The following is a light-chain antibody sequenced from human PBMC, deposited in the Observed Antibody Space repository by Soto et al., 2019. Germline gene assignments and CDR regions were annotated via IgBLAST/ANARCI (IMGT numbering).Light chain of an antibody. V-gene: IGKV1-39*01. Sequence: DIHLTQSPSSLSAAVGDRVTITCRASQAILTYLNWLQQKAGKAPEVLIYGASGLRSGVPSRFTGSGSAPEFTLTITSLQREDAGTYFCQQTFSPDVTFGGGTKV. CDR3: QQTFSPDVT. CDR2: GAS. CDR1: QAILTY. J-gene: IGKJ4*01.